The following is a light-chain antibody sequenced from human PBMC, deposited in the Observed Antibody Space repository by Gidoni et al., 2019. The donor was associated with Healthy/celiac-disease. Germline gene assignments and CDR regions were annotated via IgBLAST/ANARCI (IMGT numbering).Light chain of an antibody. CDR3: QQYGSSPWT. CDR1: QSVRSSD. V-gene: IGKV3-20*01. Sequence: EIVLTQSPGTLSLSPGERATLSCRASQSVRSSDLAWYQQKPGQAPRLLIYGVSSRATGIPDRFSGSGSGTDFTLTISRLEPEDFAVYYCQQYGSSPWTFGQGTKVEIK. CDR2: GVS. J-gene: IGKJ1*01.